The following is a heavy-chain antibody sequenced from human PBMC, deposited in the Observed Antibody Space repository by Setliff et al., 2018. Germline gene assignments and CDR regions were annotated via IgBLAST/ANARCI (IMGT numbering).Heavy chain of an antibody. J-gene: IGHJ4*02. V-gene: IGHV1-46*01. Sequence: ASVKVSCKASGYTFTSYYMYWVRQAPGQGLEWMGTINTGGGSASLVDQFQGRVTMTRDTSTSTIYLELNSLTSDDTAVYYCARGGVAAAGRKGVFEYWGQGTAVTVSS. CDR1: GYTFTSYY. CDR3: ARGGVAAAGRKGVFEY. CDR2: INTGGGSA. D-gene: IGHD6-13*01.